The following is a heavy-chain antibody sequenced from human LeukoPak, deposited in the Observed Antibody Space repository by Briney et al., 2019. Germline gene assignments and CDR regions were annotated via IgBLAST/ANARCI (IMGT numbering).Heavy chain of an antibody. V-gene: IGHV3-23*01. J-gene: IGHJ4*02. CDR3: AKAPVTSCRGAFCYPFDS. D-gene: IGHD2-15*01. CDR1: GFTSSSYG. Sequence: GGSLRLSCAASGFTSSSYGMSWVRQAPGKGLEWVSAISGSGGSTYYADSVRGRFTISRDNSRNTMYLQMNSLRAEDAAVYYCAKAPVTSCRGAFCYPFDSWGQGTVVTVSS. CDR2: ISGSGGST.